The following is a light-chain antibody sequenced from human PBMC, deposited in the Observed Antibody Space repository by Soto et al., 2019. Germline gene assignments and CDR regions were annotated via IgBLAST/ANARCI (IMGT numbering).Light chain of an antibody. J-gene: IGLJ1*01. CDR3: CLYVGGRTYL. CDR1: VGL. CDR2: DDT. Sequence: QSALTQPASVSGSPGQSITISCTGTVGLVSWYQQHPGKVPKLIIYDDTKRPSGVSSRFSGSKSGNTASLTISGLQTEDEADYYCCLYVGGRTYLFGTGTKVTAL. V-gene: IGLV2-23*01.